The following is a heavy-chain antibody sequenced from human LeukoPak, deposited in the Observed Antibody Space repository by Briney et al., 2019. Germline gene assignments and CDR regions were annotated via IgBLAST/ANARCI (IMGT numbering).Heavy chain of an antibody. CDR1: GGSISSYY. Sequence: SETLSLTCTVSGGSISSYYWSWIRQPPGKGLEWIGYIYYRGSTNYNPSLKSRVTISVDTSKNQFSLKLSSVTAADTAVYYCARRPRAHPFDYWGQGTLVTVSS. V-gene: IGHV4-59*01. D-gene: IGHD6-25*01. CDR3: ARRPRAHPFDY. CDR2: IYYRGST. J-gene: IGHJ4*02.